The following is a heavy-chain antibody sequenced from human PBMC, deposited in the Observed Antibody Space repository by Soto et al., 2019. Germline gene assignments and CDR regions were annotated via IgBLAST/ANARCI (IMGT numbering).Heavy chain of an antibody. D-gene: IGHD4-17*01. CDR3: AAFGDYVDSGYFDY. Sequence: SVKVSCKASGFTFTSSAMQWVRQARGQRLEWIGWIVVGSGNTNYAQKFQERVTITRDMSTSTAYMELSSLRSEDTAVYYCAAFGDYVDSGYFDYWGQGTLVTVCS. J-gene: IGHJ4*02. V-gene: IGHV1-58*02. CDR2: IVVGSGNT. CDR1: GFTFTSSA.